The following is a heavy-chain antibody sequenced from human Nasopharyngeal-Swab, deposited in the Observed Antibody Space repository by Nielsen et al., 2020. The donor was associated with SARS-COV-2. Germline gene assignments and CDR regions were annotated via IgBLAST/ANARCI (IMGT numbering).Heavy chain of an antibody. V-gene: IGHV3-53*01. CDR2: IYSGGTT. J-gene: IGHJ6*03. CDR1: GFTFSSYA. Sequence: GGSLRLSCAASGFTFSSYAMNWVRQAPGKGLEWVSVIYSGGTTYYADSVKGRFTISRDNSKNTLSLQMKSLRAEDAAVYYCARVGRGYSGYDYYYYHMDVWGKGTTVTVSS. CDR3: ARVGRGYSGYDYYYYHMDV. D-gene: IGHD5-12*01.